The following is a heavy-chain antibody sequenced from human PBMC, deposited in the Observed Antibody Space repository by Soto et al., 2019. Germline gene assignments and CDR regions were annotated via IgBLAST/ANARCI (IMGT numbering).Heavy chain of an antibody. CDR2: ISGSGGST. J-gene: IGHJ6*03. CDR1: GFTFSSYA. Sequence: GGSLRLSCAASGFTFSSYAMSWVRQAPGKGLEWVSAISGSGGSTYYADSVKGRFTISRDNSKNTLYLQMNSLRAEDTAVYYCSSITGDISSWRWAYYYYYYMDVWGKGTTVTVSS. D-gene: IGHD6-13*01. V-gene: IGHV3-23*01. CDR3: SSITGDISSWRWAYYYYYYMDV.